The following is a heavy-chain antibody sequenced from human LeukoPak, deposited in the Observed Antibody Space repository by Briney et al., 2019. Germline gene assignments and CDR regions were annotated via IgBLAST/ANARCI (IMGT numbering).Heavy chain of an antibody. D-gene: IGHD4-17*01. J-gene: IGHJ3*02. CDR1: GFTFSSYS. V-gene: IGHV4-59*01. CDR3: ARGVYGDYGRAFDI. Sequence: GSLRLSCAASGFTFSSYSMNWVRQAPGKGLEWIGYIYYSGSTNYNPSLKSRVTISVDTSKNQFSLKLSSVTAADTAVYYCARGVYGDYGRAFDIWGQGTMVTVSS. CDR2: IYYSGST.